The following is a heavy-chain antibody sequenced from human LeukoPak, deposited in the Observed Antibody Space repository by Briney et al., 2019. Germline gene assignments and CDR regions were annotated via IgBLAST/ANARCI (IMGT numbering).Heavy chain of an antibody. D-gene: IGHD3-9*01. J-gene: IGHJ4*02. V-gene: IGHV4-59*08. CDR3: ARHILAGNFPDYFDY. CDR2: ST. Sequence: SETLSLICTVSGGSVSSYYWSWIRQPPGKGLEWIGYSTRYNPSLKRRVTISEDTSKNEFPLNLTSVTAADTAVYYCARHILAGNFPDYFDYWGQGTLVTVSS. CDR1: GGSVSSYY.